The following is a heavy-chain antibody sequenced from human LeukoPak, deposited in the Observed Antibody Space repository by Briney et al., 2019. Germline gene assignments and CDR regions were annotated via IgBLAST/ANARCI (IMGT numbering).Heavy chain of an antibody. CDR1: GFTFDDYA. J-gene: IGHJ4*02. CDR2: ISWNSGSI. D-gene: IGHD3-16*02. V-gene: IGHV3-9*01. Sequence: PGGSLRLSCAASGFTFDDYAMHWVRQAPGKGLEWVSGISWNSGSIGYADSVKGRFTISRDNAKNSLYLQMNSLRAEDTAVYYCARGGYRHFDYWGQGTLVTVSS. CDR3: ARGGYRHFDY.